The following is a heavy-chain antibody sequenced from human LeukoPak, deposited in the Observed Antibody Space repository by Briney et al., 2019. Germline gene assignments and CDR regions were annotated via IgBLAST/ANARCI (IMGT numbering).Heavy chain of an antibody. CDR2: IYGSGST. V-gene: IGHV4-61*02. J-gene: IGHJ5*02. Sequence: SQTLSLTCTVSGGSLISNNFYWSWLRQPAGKGLEWLGRIYGSGSTNYSPSLRSRVTISMDTSKNQFSLNLNSVTAADTAVYFCARGWGSTSSNYFDPWGQGTLVTVSS. CDR3: ARGWGSTSSNYFDP. CDR1: GGSLISNNFY. D-gene: IGHD2/OR15-2a*01.